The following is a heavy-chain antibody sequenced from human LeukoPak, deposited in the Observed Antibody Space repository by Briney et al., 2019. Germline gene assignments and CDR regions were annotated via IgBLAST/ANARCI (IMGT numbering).Heavy chain of an antibody. CDR1: GFIFSSYS. D-gene: IGHD6-13*01. Sequence: GGSLRLFCAASGFIFSSYSMNWVRQAPGKGLEWVSDISETSSHTYYADSVKGRFTISRDNAKNSLYLQINSLRAEDTGLYYCARDRAARARIGGMDVWGQGTTVIVSS. V-gene: IGHV3-21*06. CDR2: ISETSSHT. CDR3: ARDRAARARIGGMDV. J-gene: IGHJ6*02.